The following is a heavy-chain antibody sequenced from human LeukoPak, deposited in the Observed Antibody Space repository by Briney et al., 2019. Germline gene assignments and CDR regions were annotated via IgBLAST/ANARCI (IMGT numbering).Heavy chain of an antibody. V-gene: IGHV4-34*01. D-gene: IGHD6-6*01. Sequence: SETLSLTCAVYGGSFSGYYWSWIRQPPGKGLEWIGEINHSGSTNYNPPLKSRVTISVDTSKNQFSLKLSSVTAADTAVYYCASARAARYKYYYGMDVWGQGTTVTVSS. CDR3: ASARAARYKYYYGMDV. J-gene: IGHJ6*02. CDR1: GGSFSGYY. CDR2: INHSGST.